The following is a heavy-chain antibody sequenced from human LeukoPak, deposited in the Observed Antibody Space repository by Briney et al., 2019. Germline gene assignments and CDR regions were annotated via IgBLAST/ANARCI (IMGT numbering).Heavy chain of an antibody. D-gene: IGHD6-19*01. CDR1: GFPFSNAW. Sequence: GGSLRLSCAASGFPFSNAWMGWVRQAPGKGLEWVGRIKSKTDGGTTDYAAPVKGRFTISRDDSKNTLYLQVNSLKTEDTAVYYCTTGIAVAGTVFDYWGQGTLVTVSS. CDR3: TTGIAVAGTVFDY. J-gene: IGHJ4*02. V-gene: IGHV3-15*01. CDR2: IKSKTDGGTT.